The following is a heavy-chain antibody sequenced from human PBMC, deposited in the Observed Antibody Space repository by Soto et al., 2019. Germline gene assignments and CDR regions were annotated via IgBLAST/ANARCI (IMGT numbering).Heavy chain of an antibody. CDR1: GGSISSGGYS. CDR2: IYHSGST. J-gene: IGHJ5*02. CDR3: ARAVYCSSTSCYGNWFDP. D-gene: IGHD2-2*01. Sequence: TLSLTCAVSGGSISSGGYSWSWIRQPPGKGLEWIGYIYHSGSTYYNPSLKSRVTISVDRSKNQFSLKLSSVTAADTAVYYCARAVYCSSTSCYGNWFDPWGQGTLVTVSS. V-gene: IGHV4-30-2*01.